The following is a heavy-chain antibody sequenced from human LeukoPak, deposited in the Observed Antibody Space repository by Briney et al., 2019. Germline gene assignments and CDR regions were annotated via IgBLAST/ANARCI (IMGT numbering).Heavy chain of an antibody. Sequence: VGSLRLSCAASGFTFSTYFMNWVRQTPGRGLEWMACINQDGSETYYVDSVRGRFTISRDNTKNSVYLQMNSLRAEDTAVYYCVRDLGHSRHYFEYWGQRALVTVSS. CDR2: INQDGSET. D-gene: IGHD7-27*01. J-gene: IGHJ4*02. CDR3: VRDLGHSRHYFEY. V-gene: IGHV3-7*01. CDR1: GFTFSTYF.